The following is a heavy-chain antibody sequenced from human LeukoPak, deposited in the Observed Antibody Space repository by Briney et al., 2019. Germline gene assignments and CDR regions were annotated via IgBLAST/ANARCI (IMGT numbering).Heavy chain of an antibody. J-gene: IGHJ5*02. V-gene: IGHV1-24*01. Sequence: GSVKVSCKVSGYTFTELSMHWVRQAPGKGLEWMGGFDPEDGETIYAQKFQGRVTMTTDTSTSTAYMELRSLRSDDTAVYYCARDPANYDILTGGGWFDPWGQGTLVTVSS. D-gene: IGHD3-9*01. CDR2: FDPEDGET. CDR1: GYTFTELS. CDR3: ARDPANYDILTGGGWFDP.